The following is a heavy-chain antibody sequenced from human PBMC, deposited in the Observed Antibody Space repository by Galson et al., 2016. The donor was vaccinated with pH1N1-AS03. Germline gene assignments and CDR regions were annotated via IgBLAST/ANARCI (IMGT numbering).Heavy chain of an antibody. CDR1: GGSISSHY. CDR2: IYYSVTT. D-gene: IGHD3-10*01. V-gene: IGHV4-59*11. Sequence: SETLSLTCTVSGGSISSHYWSWIRRPPGKGLEWLGYIYYSVTTNYNPSLKSRVTISVDTSKNQFSLKLTSVTAADTAVYYCAIDPSQSYYGRHYMDVWGKGTTVTVSS. CDR3: AIDPSQSYYGRHYMDV. J-gene: IGHJ6*03.